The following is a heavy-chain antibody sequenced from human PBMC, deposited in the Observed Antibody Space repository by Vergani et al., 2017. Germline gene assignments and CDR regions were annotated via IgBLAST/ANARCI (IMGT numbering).Heavy chain of an antibody. CDR1: GESLSGNDW. V-gene: IGHV4-4*03. CDR2: IFHTGTT. Sequence: QVQLQESGPGLVKPPGTLSLTCSVSGESLSGNDWWSWVRQPPGKGLEWIGKIFHTGTTSFNPSLKSRATISMDQSKNQFSLKLNSVTAADTAVYYCATIPLWYGTSADFDFWGQGTLVTVSS. CDR3: ATIPLWYGTSADFDF. D-gene: IGHD2-21*01. J-gene: IGHJ4*02.